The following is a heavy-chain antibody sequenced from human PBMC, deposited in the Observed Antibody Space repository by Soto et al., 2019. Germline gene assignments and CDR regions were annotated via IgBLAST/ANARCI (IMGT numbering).Heavy chain of an antibody. CDR1: GSTVSGSA. Sequence: EVQLVESGGGLVQPGGSLKLSCAASGSTVSGSAMHWVRQASGKGLEWVGRIRSKANSYATAFAASVKGRFTITRDDSKNTAYLQLNSLKTEDTDVYYCTTVQLGITDYWGQGTLVTVSS. CDR2: IRSKANSYAT. D-gene: IGHD7-27*01. V-gene: IGHV3-73*01. CDR3: TTVQLGITDY. J-gene: IGHJ4*02.